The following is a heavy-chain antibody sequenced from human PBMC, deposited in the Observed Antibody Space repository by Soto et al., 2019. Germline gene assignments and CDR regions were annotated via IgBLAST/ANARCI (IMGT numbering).Heavy chain of an antibody. Sequence: QITLKESGPPLLEPTQTLTLTCSFSGFSLTSSGVGVGWLRQAPGKALECLGIIYWDGDRRYNPSLRQRLTITQDNSRTHAVHTMTYMEPVDTATYCRLPRVRYLSCWGVGLLDPWGQGTLVTVS. J-gene: IGHJ5*02. CDR3: LPRVRYLSCWGVGLLDP. V-gene: IGHV2-5*02. D-gene: IGHD7-27*01. CDR2: IYWDGDR. CDR1: GFSLTSSGVG.